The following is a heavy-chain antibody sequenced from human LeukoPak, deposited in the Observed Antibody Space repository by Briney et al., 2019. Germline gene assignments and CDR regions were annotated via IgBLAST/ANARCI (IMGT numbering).Heavy chain of an antibody. CDR1: GGSISSSSYY. J-gene: IGHJ4*02. CDR2: IYYSGST. V-gene: IGHV4-39*07. CDR3: ARDQRGYFDY. Sequence: SETLSLTCTVSGGSISSSSYYWGWIRQPPGKGLEWIGSIYYSGSTYYNPSLKSRVTISVDTSKNQFSLKLSSVTAADTAVYYCARDQRGYFDYWGQGTLVTVSS.